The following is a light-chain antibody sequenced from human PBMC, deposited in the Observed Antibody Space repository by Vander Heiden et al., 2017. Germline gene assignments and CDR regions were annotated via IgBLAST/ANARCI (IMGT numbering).Light chain of an antibody. CDR3: SSRAASNTLA. CDR1: SDDVGAYEY. Sequence: QSALTQPPSASGSPGHSVTIPCPGTSDDVGAYEYVSWYQKYPGKAPRLIIYEVNKRPSGVPDRFSGSKSGNTASLTVSGLQAEDDADYYCSSRAASNTLAFGGGTKLTVL. V-gene: IGLV2-8*01. J-gene: IGLJ2*01. CDR2: EVN.